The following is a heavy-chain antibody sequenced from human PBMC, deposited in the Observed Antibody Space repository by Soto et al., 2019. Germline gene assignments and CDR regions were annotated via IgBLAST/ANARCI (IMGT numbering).Heavy chain of an antibody. CDR1: GGSISSYY. Sequence: PSETLSLTCTVSGGSISSYYWSWIRQPPGKGLEWIGYIYYSGSTNYNPSLKSRVTISVDTSKNQFSLKLSSVTAADTAVYYCAREVLEYSSGWVVHWFDPWGQGTLVTVSS. J-gene: IGHJ5*02. CDR2: IYYSGST. V-gene: IGHV4-59*01. D-gene: IGHD6-25*01. CDR3: AREVLEYSSGWVVHWFDP.